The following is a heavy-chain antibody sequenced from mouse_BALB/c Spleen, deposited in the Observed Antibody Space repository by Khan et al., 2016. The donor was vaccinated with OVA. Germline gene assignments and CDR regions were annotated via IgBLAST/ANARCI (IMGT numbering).Heavy chain of an antibody. CDR1: GYTFTNYG. Sequence: QIPLVQSGPELKKPGETVKISCKASGYTFTNYGMHWVKQAPGKGLKWMGWINTYTGAPTYADDFTGRFVFSLATSASPASLQISNLKNEDMTTDCCARISSYGYADVWGAGTTVTVSS. CDR2: INTYTGAP. J-gene: IGHJ1*01. CDR3: ARISSYGYADV. V-gene: IGHV9-1*02. D-gene: IGHD6-2*01.